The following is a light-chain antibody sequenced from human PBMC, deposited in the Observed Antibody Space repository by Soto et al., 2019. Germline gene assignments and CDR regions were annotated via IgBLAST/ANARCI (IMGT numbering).Light chain of an antibody. J-gene: IGLJ2*01. CDR2: DVN. Sequence: QSALTQPRSVSGSPGQSVTISCTGTSSDVGGYNFVSWYQQHPGKAPKLMIYDVNKRPSGVPDRFSGSKSGNTASLTISGLQAEDEADYYCCSYAGSYPVFGGGTKLTVL. V-gene: IGLV2-11*01. CDR3: CSYAGSYPV. CDR1: SSDVGGYNF.